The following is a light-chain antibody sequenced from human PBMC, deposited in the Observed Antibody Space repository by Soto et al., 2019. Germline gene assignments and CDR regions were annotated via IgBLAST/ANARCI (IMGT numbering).Light chain of an antibody. CDR1: QSVSSSY. CDR2: GAS. J-gene: IGKJ1*01. CDR3: QQYGSSPSGT. Sequence: EIVLTQSPGTLSLSPGERATLSCRASQSVSSSYLAWYQQKPGQAPRLLIYGASSRATGIPDRFSGSESGTDFTLTISRLEPEDLAVYYCQQYGSSPSGTFGQGTEVEIK. V-gene: IGKV3-20*01.